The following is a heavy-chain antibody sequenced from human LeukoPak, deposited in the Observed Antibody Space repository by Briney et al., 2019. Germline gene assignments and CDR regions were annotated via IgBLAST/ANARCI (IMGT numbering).Heavy chain of an antibody. J-gene: IGHJ5*02. CDR2: INPNSGGT. V-gene: IGHV1-2*04. CDR3: ARAVTMVRGTPFDP. D-gene: IGHD3-10*01. CDR1: GYTFTGYY. Sequence: ASVKVSCKASGYTFTGYYMHWVRQAPGQGLEWMGWINPNSGGTNYAQKFQGWVTMTRDTSISTAYMELSRLRSDDTAVYYCARAVTMVRGTPFDPWGQGTLVTVSS.